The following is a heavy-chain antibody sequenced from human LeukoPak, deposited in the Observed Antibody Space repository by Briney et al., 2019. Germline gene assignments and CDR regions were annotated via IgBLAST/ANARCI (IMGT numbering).Heavy chain of an antibody. CDR3: ARQRFDTMVRGVIKKGYYFDY. D-gene: IGHD3-10*01. Sequence: SETLSLTCAVYGVSFSGYYWSWIRQPPGKGLEWIGEINHSGSTNYNPSLKSRVTISVDTSKNQFSLKLSSVTAADTAVYYCARQRFDTMVRGVIKKGYYFDYWGQGTLVTVSS. CDR2: INHSGST. V-gene: IGHV4-34*01. J-gene: IGHJ4*02. CDR1: GVSFSGYY.